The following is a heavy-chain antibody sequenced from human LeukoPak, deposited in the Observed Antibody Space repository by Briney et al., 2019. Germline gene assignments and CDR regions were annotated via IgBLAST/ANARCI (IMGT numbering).Heavy chain of an antibody. J-gene: IGHJ4*02. Sequence: SETLSLTCTVSGGSISSSSYYWGWIRQPPGKGLEWIGSIYYSGSTYYNPSLKSRVTISVDTSKNQFSLKLSSVTAADTAVYYCAREVWRGGPISHWGQGTLVTVSS. D-gene: IGHD2-15*01. CDR1: GGSISSSSYY. CDR2: IYYSGST. CDR3: AREVWRGGPISH. V-gene: IGHV4-39*07.